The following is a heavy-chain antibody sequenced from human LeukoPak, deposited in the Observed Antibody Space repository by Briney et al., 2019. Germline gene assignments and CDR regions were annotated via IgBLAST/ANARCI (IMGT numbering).Heavy chain of an antibody. CDR3: ARDIGSGHHDYYYYMDV. V-gene: IGHV1-69*04. CDR2: IIPILGIA. CDR1: GGTFSSYA. Sequence: ASVKVSCKASGGTFSSYAISWVRQAPGQGLEWMGRIIPILGIANYAQKFQGRVTITADKSTSTAYMELSSLRSEDTAVYYCARDIGSGHHDYYYYMDVWGKGTTVTVSS. D-gene: IGHD5/OR15-5a*01. J-gene: IGHJ6*03.